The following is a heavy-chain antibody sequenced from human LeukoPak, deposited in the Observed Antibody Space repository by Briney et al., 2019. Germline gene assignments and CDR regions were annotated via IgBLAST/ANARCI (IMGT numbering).Heavy chain of an antibody. V-gene: IGHV3-48*04. J-gene: IGHJ3*02. CDR1: GFTFSSYS. Sequence: GGSLRLSCAASGFTFSSYSMNWVRQAPGKGLEWVSYINSSRSTIYYADSVKGRFTISRENAKNSLYLQMNSLRAEDTAVYYCASVEGYYYDSSGSHDAFDIWGQGTMVTVSS. CDR3: ASVEGYYYDSSGSHDAFDI. D-gene: IGHD3-22*01. CDR2: INSSRSTI.